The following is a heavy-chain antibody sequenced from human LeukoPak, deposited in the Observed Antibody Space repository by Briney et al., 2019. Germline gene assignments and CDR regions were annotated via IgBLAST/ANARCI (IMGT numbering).Heavy chain of an antibody. CDR3: ARGLRYYYGSGSYSPPGWFDP. Sequence: SETLSLTCTVSGGSISSGDYYWSWIRQPPGKGLEWIGEIYHSGSTNYNPSLKSRVTISVDKSKNQFSLKLSSVTAADTAVYYCARGLRYYYGSGSYSPPGWFDPWGQGTLVTVSS. CDR2: IYHSGST. CDR1: GGSISSGDYY. D-gene: IGHD3-10*01. J-gene: IGHJ5*02. V-gene: IGHV4-39*07.